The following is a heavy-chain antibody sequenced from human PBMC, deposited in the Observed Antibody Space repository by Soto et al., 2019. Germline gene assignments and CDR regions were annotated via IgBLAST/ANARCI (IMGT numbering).Heavy chain of an antibody. J-gene: IGHJ5*02. Sequence: QVQLQQPGPGLVKPSQTLSLTCAISGDSVSSNSVAWNWIRQSPSRGLEWLGRTYYRSKWYNDYAVAVKSRININPHTPTNQFALQLNSVTPADTAVYYCVREHVLVAYNWCDPWGQGTLVIVSS. CDR3: VREHVLVAYNWCDP. V-gene: IGHV6-1*01. CDR2: TYYRSKWYN. D-gene: IGHD2-8*02. CDR1: GDSVSSNSVA.